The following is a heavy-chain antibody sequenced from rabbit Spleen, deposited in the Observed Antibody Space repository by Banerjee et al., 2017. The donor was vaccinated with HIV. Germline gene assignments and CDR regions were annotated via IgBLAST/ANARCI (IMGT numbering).Heavy chain of an antibody. CDR2: VYTGSSGNT. J-gene: IGHJ3*01. CDR3: ARNNVGAPGYGHAIAL. CDR1: RFSFSDKAV. D-gene: IGHD6-1*01. V-gene: IGHV1S45*01. Sequence: ELVESGGGLVQPGGSLKLSCKASRFSFSDKAVMCWVRQAPGKGLEWIACVYTGSSGNTYYASWAKGRFAISKTSSTTVTLQMTDLTAADTATYFCARNNVGAPGYGHAIALWGQGTLVTVS.